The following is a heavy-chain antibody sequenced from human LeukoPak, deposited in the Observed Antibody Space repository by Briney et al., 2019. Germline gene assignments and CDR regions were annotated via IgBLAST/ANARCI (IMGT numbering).Heavy chain of an antibody. Sequence: PGGSLRLSCAASGFTFSSYAMSWVRQAPGKGLDWVSAISGGGGKTYYADSVRGRFTISRDNSKNTLFLQMNSLRVEDTAIYYCAKDAAGPEYWGQGTLVTVSS. CDR1: GFTFSSYA. J-gene: IGHJ4*02. D-gene: IGHD6-13*01. CDR3: AKDAAGPEY. V-gene: IGHV3-23*01. CDR2: ISGGGGKT.